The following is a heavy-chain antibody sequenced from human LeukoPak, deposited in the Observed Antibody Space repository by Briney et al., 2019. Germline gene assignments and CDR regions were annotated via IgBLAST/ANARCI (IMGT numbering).Heavy chain of an antibody. CDR3: ARNCYYDRSGYRYWYFDL. CDR1: GGSISSYY. J-gene: IGHJ2*01. Sequence: PETLSLTCSVSGGSISSYYWSWIRQPPGEGLEWIGYIYYDGTTNYNPSLKSRVTISVDTSNNQFSLKLSSVTAADTAVYYCARNCYYDRSGYRYWYFDLWGRGTLVTVSS. D-gene: IGHD3-22*01. V-gene: IGHV4-59*01. CDR2: IYYDGTT.